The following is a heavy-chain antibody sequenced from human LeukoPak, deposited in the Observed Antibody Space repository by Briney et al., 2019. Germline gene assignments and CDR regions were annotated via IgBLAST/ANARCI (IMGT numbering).Heavy chain of an antibody. Sequence: GGSLRLSCAASGFTFSSYWMHRVRQVPGKGLVWVSRIHGDGTITNYEDSVKGRFTIYRDNARNTVYLQMHSLRAEDTAIYYCARNFVGSSTSDFDSWGQGTQVTVSS. CDR3: ARNFVGSSTSDFDS. CDR1: GFTFSSYW. J-gene: IGHJ4*02. V-gene: IGHV3-74*01. D-gene: IGHD2-2*01. CDR2: IHGDGTIT.